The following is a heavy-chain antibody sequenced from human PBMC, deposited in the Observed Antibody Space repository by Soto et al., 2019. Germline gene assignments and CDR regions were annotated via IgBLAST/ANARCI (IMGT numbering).Heavy chain of an antibody. V-gene: IGHV1-69*06. CDR3: AREMGALSYCSGGSGEPGP. Sequence: QVQLVQSGAEVKKPGSSVKVSCKASGGTFSSYATSCVRQAPGQGLEWMGGIIPIFGTANYAQKFQVRVTITADKSTPTAYIELGSLRSEDTAVYYCAREMGALSYCSGGSGEPGPWGQGTLVTVSS. CDR2: IIPIFGTA. D-gene: IGHD2-15*01. J-gene: IGHJ5*02. CDR1: GGTFSSYA.